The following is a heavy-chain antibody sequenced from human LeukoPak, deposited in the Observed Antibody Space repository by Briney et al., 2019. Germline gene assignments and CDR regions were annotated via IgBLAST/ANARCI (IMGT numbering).Heavy chain of an antibody. CDR3: ARVYQSAEYYFDY. V-gene: IGHV4-59*01. D-gene: IGHD2-2*01. Sequence: PSETLSLTCTVSGGSISSSTCCWVRQPPGKGLEWIGYIYYTGSTEYHPSLKSRVTISLDTSKNQFSLKLTSVTAADPADYYCARVYQSAEYYFDYWGQGNLVSVSS. J-gene: IGHJ4*02. CDR2: IYYTGST. CDR1: GGSISSST.